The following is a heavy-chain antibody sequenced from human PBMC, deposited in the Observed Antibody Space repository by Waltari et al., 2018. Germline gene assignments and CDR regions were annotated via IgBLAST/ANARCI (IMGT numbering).Heavy chain of an antibody. CDR2: IYYSGST. CDR3: ARPPAYCGGDCLGSDAFDI. D-gene: IGHD2-21*02. CDR1: GGSISSSSYY. V-gene: IGHV4-39*01. J-gene: IGHJ3*02. Sequence: QLQLQESGPGLVMPSETLSLPCPVPGGSISSSSYYWGWIRQPPGQGLEWIGSIYYSGSTYYNPSLKSRVTISVDTSKNQFSLKLSSVTAADTAVYYCARPPAYCGGDCLGSDAFDIWGQGTMVTVSS.